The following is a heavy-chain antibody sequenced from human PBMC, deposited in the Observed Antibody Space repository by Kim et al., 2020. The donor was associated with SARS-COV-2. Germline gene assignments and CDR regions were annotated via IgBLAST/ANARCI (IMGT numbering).Heavy chain of an antibody. CDR1: GFTFSSYA. CDR2: ISGSGGST. J-gene: IGHJ4*02. Sequence: GGSLRLSCAASGFTFSSYAMSWVRQAPGKGLEWVSAISGSGGSTYYADSVKGRFTISRDNSKNTLYLQMNSLRAEDTAVYYWAKFFSFLGGGFGEFYFDYWGQGTLVTVSS. V-gene: IGHV3-23*01. CDR3: AKFFSFLGGGFGEFYFDY. D-gene: IGHD3-10*01.